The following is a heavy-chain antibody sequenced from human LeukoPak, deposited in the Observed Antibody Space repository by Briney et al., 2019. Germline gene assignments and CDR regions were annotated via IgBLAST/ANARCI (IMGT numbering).Heavy chain of an antibody. V-gene: IGHV1-18*01. CDR2: ISAYNGNT. CDR1: GYTFTSYG. CDR3: ARIRDGYNDAYDI. Sequence: ASVKVSCKASGYTFTSYGITWVRQAPGQGLEWMGWISAYNGNTNYAQKLQGRVTMTTDTSTSTAYMELSSLRSEDTAIYYCARIRDGYNDAYDIWGQGTVVTVPS. J-gene: IGHJ3*02. D-gene: IGHD5-24*01.